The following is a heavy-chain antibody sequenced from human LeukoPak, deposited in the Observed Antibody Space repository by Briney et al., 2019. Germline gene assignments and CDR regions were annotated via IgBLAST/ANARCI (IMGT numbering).Heavy chain of an antibody. CDR1: GYTFTSYG. Sequence: ASVKVSCKASGYTFTSYGISWVRQAPGQGLEWMGWISAYNGNTNYAQKLQGRVTMTTDTSTSTAYMELRSLRSDDTAVYYCARVKIAAAGTRSSYFYYMDVWGKGTTVTVSS. J-gene: IGHJ6*03. V-gene: IGHV1-18*01. CDR2: ISAYNGNT. D-gene: IGHD6-13*01. CDR3: ARVKIAAAGTRSSYFYYMDV.